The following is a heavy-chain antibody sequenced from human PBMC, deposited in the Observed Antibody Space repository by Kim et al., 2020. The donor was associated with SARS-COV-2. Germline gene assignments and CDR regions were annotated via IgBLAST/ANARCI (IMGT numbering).Heavy chain of an antibody. V-gene: IGHV4-4*02. CDR3: ARYHLAAVTNGGFDY. D-gene: IGHD4-17*01. J-gene: IGHJ4*02. Sequence: PSLKRRVTISVDKSKNQFSLKLSSVTAADTAVYYCARYHLAAVTNGGFDYWGQGTLVTVSS.